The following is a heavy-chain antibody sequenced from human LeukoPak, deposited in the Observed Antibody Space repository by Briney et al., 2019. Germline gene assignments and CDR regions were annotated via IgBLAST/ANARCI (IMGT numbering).Heavy chain of an antibody. J-gene: IGHJ4*02. CDR2: ISHDGRNK. CDR3: ARAADSSGWYYFDS. Sequence: GGSLSLSFAASGFTFGPHAMNWVRQAPGKGLEGVAVISHDGRNKNNAASVEGRFTISRDKSKSTLYLQMNSLRIEDTAVYYCARAADSSGWYYFDSWGQGTLAIVSS. V-gene: IGHV3-30*04. CDR1: GFTFGPHA. D-gene: IGHD6-19*01.